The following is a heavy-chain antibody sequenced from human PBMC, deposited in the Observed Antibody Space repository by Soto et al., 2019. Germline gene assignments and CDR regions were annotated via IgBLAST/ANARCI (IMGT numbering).Heavy chain of an antibody. CDR1: GGSISSGGYS. J-gene: IGHJ6*02. Sequence: SETLSLTCAVSGGSISSGGYSWSWIRQPPGKGLEWIGYMYHSGSTYYNPSLKSRVTISIDTSKNQFSLKVNSVSAADTAVYYCARWKFEVFTMRSYYYGMDVWGRGTTVTVSS. D-gene: IGHD3-3*01. CDR3: ARWKFEVFTMRSYYYGMDV. V-gene: IGHV4-30-2*01. CDR2: MYHSGST.